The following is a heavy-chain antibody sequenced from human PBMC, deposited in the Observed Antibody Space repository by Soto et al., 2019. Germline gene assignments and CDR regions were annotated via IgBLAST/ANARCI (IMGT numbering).Heavy chain of an antibody. CDR3: ARRGGSYYSYYYMDV. D-gene: IGHD1-26*01. CDR1: GFSFVGYA. J-gene: IGHJ6*03. Sequence: GGSLRLSCAASGFSFVGYAMNWVRQAPGKGLEWVSAISGSGGSTYYADSVKGRFTLSRDNSKNTLYLQMNSLRAEDTAVYYCARRGGSYYSYYYMDVWGKGTTVTVSS. CDR2: ISGSGGST. V-gene: IGHV3-23*01.